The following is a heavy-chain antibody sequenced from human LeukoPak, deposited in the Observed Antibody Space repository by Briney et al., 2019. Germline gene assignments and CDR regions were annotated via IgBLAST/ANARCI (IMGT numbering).Heavy chain of an antibody. CDR3: VKDRRYAGNSALSWFDP. D-gene: IGHD4-23*01. J-gene: IGHJ5*02. CDR1: GYTFSNCA. V-gene: IGHV3-23*01. Sequence: GGSLRLSCTASGYTFSNCAMIWVREARGKGLEWVSTMSRSGGLTTSTCYADSVKGRITISRDNSHNKLYVQIDGLRADDTSVYYCVKDRRYAGNSALSWFDPWGQGTVVSVPS. CDR2: MSRSGGLTTST.